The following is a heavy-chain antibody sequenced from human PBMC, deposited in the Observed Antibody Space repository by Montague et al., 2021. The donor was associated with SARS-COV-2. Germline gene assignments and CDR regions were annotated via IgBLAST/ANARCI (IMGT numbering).Heavy chain of an antibody. V-gene: IGHV3-48*02. D-gene: IGHD5-18*01. Sequence: SLRLSCAASGFTFSSYSMNWVRQAPGQGLEWVSYISTSISTIYYADSVXGRFTISRDNAKNSLYLQMNSLRDEDTAVYYCARDLGLVPAMVYYYYYGMDVWGQGTTVNGSS. CDR2: ISTSISTI. CDR1: GFTFSSYS. J-gene: IGHJ6*02. CDR3: ARDLGLVPAMVYYYYYGMDV.